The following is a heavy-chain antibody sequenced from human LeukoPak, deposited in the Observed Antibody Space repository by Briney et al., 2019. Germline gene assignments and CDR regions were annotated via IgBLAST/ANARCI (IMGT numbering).Heavy chain of an antibody. J-gene: IGHJ3*02. CDR3: ARGGYGDYFDAFDI. D-gene: IGHD4-17*01. CDR2: INHSGST. V-gene: IGHV4-34*01. CDR1: GGSFSGYY. Sequence: SETLSLTCAVYGGSFSGYYWSWIRQPPGKGLEWIGEINHSGSTNYNPSLKSRVTISVDTSKNQFSLKLSSVTAADTAVYYCARGGYGDYFDAFDIWGQGTMVTVSS.